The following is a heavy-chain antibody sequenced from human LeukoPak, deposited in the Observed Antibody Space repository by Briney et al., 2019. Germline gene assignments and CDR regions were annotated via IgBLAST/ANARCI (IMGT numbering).Heavy chain of an antibody. CDR1: GFTFSNYW. CDR3: ATNWRSGSYHDY. CDR2: IKQDGSGK. V-gene: IGHV3-7*03. D-gene: IGHD1-26*01. J-gene: IGHJ4*02. Sequence: GGSLRLSCAASGFTFSNYWMSWVRQAPGKGLEWVANIKQDGSGKHYVDSVSGRFTISRDNAKNTLYLQMNSLTAEDTAFYYCATNWRSGSYHDYWGQGTLVTVSS.